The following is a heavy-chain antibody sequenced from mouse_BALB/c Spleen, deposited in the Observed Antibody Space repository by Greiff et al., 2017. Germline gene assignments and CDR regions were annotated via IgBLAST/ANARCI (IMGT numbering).Heavy chain of an antibody. CDR2: INPGSSTI. V-gene: IGHV4-2*02. Sequence: EVMLVESGGGLVQPGGSLNLSCAASGFDFSRYWMSWARQAPGKGQEWIGEINPGSSTINYTPSLKDKFIISRDNAKNTLYLQMSKVRSEDTALYYCARRRYDAMDYWGQGTSVTVSS. CDR1: GFDFSRYW. J-gene: IGHJ4*01. CDR3: ARRRYDAMDY.